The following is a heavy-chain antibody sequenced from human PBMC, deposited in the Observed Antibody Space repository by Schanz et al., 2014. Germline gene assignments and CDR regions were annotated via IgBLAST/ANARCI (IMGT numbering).Heavy chain of an antibody. CDR3: GGVRSYSGRQRFDA. Sequence: VQLVQSGPEVRAPGASVKVSCKASGYTFHNYYRHWVRQAPGQRPEWLGVITHSTGRTNYAPRFQDRFTSTRETSTTKATLEPNSTSFGARAQGDRGGVRSYSGRQRFDAWGRGILLNVSS. V-gene: IGHV1-46*02. J-gene: IGHJ2*01. CDR2: ITHSTGRT. CDR1: GYTFHNYY. D-gene: IGHD2-15*01.